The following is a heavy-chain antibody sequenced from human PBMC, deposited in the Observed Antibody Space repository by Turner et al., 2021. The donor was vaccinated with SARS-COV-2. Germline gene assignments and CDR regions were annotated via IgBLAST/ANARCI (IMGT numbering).Heavy chain of an antibody. D-gene: IGHD6-19*01. CDR2: FDLEDGET. Sequence: QVQLVPSGAEVKTPGASLTVSCKVSGYTLPELSMHWVRPAPGKGLEWMGGFDLEDGETIYAQKFQGRVTRTEDTSTDTAYMELSSLRSEDTAVYDCATGVAVAGTPSKYDYYYGMDVWGQGTTVTVSS. CDR1: GYTLPELS. J-gene: IGHJ6*02. CDR3: ATGVAVAGTPSKYDYYYGMDV. V-gene: IGHV1-24*01.